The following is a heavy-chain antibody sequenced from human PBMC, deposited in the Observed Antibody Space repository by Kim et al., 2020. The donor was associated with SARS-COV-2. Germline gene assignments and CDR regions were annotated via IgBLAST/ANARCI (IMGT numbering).Heavy chain of an antibody. CDR3: ARLYYGDYFDY. Sequence: SETLSLTCTVSGGSISSYYWSWIRQPPGKGLEWIGYIYYSGSTNYNPSLKSRVTISVDTSKNQFSLKLSSVTAADTAVYYCARLYYGDYFDYCGQGTLVT. V-gene: IGHV4-59*08. J-gene: IGHJ4*02. CDR1: GGSISSYY. CDR2: IYYSGST. D-gene: IGHD4-17*01.